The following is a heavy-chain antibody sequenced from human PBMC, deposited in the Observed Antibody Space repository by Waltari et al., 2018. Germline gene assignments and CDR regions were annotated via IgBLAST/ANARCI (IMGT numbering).Heavy chain of an antibody. V-gene: IGHV4-34*01. J-gene: IGHJ4*02. D-gene: IGHD6-19*01. Sequence: QVQLQQWGAGLLKPSETLSLTCAVYGGSFSGYYWSWIRQPPGKGLEWIGEINHSRSNHYNPARKSRVTISVDTSKNQFSLTLSSVTAADTAVYYCAREGYSSGWYYFDYWGQGTLVTISS. CDR1: GGSFSGYY. CDR3: AREGYSSGWYYFDY. CDR2: INHSRSN.